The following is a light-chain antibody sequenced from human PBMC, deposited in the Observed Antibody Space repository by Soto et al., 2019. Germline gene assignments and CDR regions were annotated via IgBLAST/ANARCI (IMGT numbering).Light chain of an antibody. CDR2: RNN. J-gene: IGLJ1*01. V-gene: IGLV1-47*01. CDR3: AAWDDSLSGYV. Sequence: QSVRTQPPSASGTPGQRVAIFCSGSSSNIGSDYVNWYQHLPGTAPKLLIYRNNQRPSGVPDRFSGSKSGTSASLAISGLRSEDEADYYCAAWDDSLSGYVFGTGTKVTVL. CDR1: SSNIGSDY.